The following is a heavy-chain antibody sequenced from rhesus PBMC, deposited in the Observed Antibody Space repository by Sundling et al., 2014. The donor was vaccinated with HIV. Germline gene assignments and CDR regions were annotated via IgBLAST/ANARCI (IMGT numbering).Heavy chain of an antibody. V-gene: IGHV4-173*01. D-gene: IGHD6-19*01. CDR1: GASMSSYW. J-gene: IGHJ4*01. Sequence: QVQLQESGPGLVKPSETLSLTCTVSGASMSSYWWSWIRQPPGKGLEWIGRFSGSSGSTYYNPSLKSRVTISRDTSKNQFSLNLSSVTAADTAVYYCAREGAYGGRSFDYWGQGVLVTVSS. CDR2: FSGSSGST. CDR3: AREGAYGGRSFDY.